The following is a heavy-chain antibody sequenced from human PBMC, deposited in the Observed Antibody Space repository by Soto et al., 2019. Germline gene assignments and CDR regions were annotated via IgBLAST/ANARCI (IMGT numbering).Heavy chain of an antibody. CDR2: TYYSGST. V-gene: IGHV4-59*01. J-gene: IGHJ4*02. D-gene: IGHD6-6*01. CDR3: ARVRGTARKRYFEY. Sequence: EILSLKSTVSGGSMIAYYWNWMRHPPGKGLQWIGYTYYSGSTTYNPSLKRRVTISVDSSKNQFSLKLDSVTPADTAVYYCARVRGTARKRYFEYWGPGTLVTV. CDR1: GGSMIAYY.